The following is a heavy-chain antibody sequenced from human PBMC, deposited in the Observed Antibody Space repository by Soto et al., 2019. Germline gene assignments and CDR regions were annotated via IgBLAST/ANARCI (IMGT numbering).Heavy chain of an antibody. J-gene: IGHJ4*02. CDR3: ARSVEGHFDY. Sequence: EVQLVESGGGLVQPGGSLRLTCVASGFPFSIYSMNWVRQASGKGLEWSSYITSDTNTIKYADSVKGRFTISRDNAKNLVYLQMNSLRDEDTAVYFCARSVEGHFDYWAREPWSLSPQ. V-gene: IGHV3-48*02. D-gene: IGHD6-19*01. CDR1: GFPFSIYS. CDR2: ITSDTNTI.